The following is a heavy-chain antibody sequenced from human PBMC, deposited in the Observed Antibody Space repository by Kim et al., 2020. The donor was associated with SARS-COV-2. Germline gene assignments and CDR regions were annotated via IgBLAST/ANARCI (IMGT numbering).Heavy chain of an antibody. CDR3: ARDQADYIFG. D-gene: IGHD4-4*01. Sequence: YADSVNGRFTISRDNSKNTLYLQMNSLRVEDTAVYYCARDQADYIFGWGQGTLVTVSS. J-gene: IGHJ4*02. V-gene: IGHV3-33*01.